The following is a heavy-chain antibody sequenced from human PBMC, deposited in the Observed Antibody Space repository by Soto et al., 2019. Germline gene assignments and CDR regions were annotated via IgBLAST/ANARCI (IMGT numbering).Heavy chain of an antibody. CDR1: GFTFSSYS. CDR2: ISSSSSYI. V-gene: IGHV3-21*01. Sequence: PGGSLRLSCAASGFTFSSYSMNWVRQAPGKGLEWVSSISSSSSYIYYADSVKGRFTISRDNAKNSLYLQMNSLRAEDAAVYYCARSIAAAATGWFDPWGQGTLVTVSS. J-gene: IGHJ5*02. D-gene: IGHD6-13*01. CDR3: ARSIAAAATGWFDP.